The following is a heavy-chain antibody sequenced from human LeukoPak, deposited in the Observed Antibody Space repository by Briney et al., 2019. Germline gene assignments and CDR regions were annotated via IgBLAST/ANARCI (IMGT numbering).Heavy chain of an antibody. CDR3: ATATYDILTGSRRAYFDY. V-gene: IGHV3-23*01. D-gene: IGHD3-9*01. CDR1: GFTFSTYA. CDR2: LSGSGGST. J-gene: IGHJ4*02. Sequence: PGGSLRLSCAASGFTFSTYAMTWVRQAPGKGLEWVSTLSGSGGSTYYADSVKGRFTISRDNSKNTVHLQMNSLRAEDTAVYYCATATYDILTGSRRAYFDYWGQGTLVTVSS.